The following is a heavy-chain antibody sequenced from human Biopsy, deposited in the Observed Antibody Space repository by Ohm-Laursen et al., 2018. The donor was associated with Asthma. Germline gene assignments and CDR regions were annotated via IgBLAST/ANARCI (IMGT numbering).Heavy chain of an antibody. CDR1: GFSFTNFA. J-gene: IGHJ3*02. CDR2: ISKDASTQ. D-gene: IGHD1-1*01. V-gene: IGHV3-30*01. CDR3: VRDGTDDAFDI. Sequence: SLRLSCAAPGFSFTNFAIHWVRQALGKGLEWVGVISKDASTQDYADSVKGRFTMARDNSKNALDLQMNSLREEDTAVYYCVRDGTDDAFDIWGQGTVVSVSS.